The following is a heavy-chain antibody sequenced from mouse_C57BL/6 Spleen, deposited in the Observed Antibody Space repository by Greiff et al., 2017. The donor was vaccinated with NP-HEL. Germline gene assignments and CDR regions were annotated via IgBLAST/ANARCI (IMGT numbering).Heavy chain of an antibody. D-gene: IGHD4-1*01. CDR1: GFTFSSYA. CDR2: ISDGGSYT. CDR3: AREVNWAFAY. V-gene: IGHV5-4*01. Sequence: EVKLMESGGGLVKPGGSLKLSCAASGFTFSSYAMSWVRQTPEKRLEWVATISDGGSYTYYPDNVKGRFTISRDNAKNNLYLQMSHLKSEDTAMYYCAREVNWAFAYWGQGTLVTVSA. J-gene: IGHJ3*01.